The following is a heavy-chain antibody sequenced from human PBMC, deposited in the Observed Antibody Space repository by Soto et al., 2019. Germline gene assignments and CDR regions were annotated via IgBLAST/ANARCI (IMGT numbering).Heavy chain of an antibody. CDR2: ITSTSAYI. CDR1: GFTFSTNA. Sequence: GGSLRLSCAASGFTFSTNAMNWVRQTPGKGLEWVSSITSTSAYIYYADSVKGRFTISRDNAKNSLYLQMNSLRAEDTAVYYCVTPLAVSGPYYFDSWGQGTLVTVSS. J-gene: IGHJ4*02. D-gene: IGHD6-19*01. V-gene: IGHV3-21*01. CDR3: VTPLAVSGPYYFDS.